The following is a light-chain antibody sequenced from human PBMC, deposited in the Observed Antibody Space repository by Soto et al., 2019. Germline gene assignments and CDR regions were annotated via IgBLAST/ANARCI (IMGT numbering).Light chain of an antibody. Sequence: DIQMTQSPSTLSASVGDRVTITCRASQSISSLLGWYQQSTGKDPKLLIYKASNLESGVPSRFSGSGSGTELTLTISSLHPDDVATYYCQQYYTYPWTFGPGTKLAIK. CDR3: QQYYTYPWT. CDR1: QSISSL. V-gene: IGKV1-5*03. J-gene: IGKJ1*01. CDR2: KAS.